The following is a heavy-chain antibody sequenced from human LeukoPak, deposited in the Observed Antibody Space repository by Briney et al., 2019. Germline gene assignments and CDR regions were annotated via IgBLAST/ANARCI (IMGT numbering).Heavy chain of an antibody. CDR1: GYTFTSYG. Sequence: VKVSCKGSGYTFTSYGISWVRQAPGQGLEWVGWISAYNGNTNYAQKLQGRVTMNTDTSTSTAYMELRSLRSDDTAVYYCARNHPSVGATTLDYWGQGTLVTVSS. CDR2: ISAYNGNT. CDR3: ARNHPSVGATTLDY. J-gene: IGHJ4*02. V-gene: IGHV1-18*01. D-gene: IGHD1-26*01.